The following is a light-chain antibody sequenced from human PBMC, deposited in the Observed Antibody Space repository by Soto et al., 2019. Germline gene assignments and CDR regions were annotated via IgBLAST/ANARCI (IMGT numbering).Light chain of an antibody. CDR2: GAS. V-gene: IGKV3-20*01. CDR3: QQYDGSPQT. CDR1: HTISRNF. J-gene: IGKJ1*01. Sequence: IALTQSPGTLSLSPGERATLSCRASHTISRNFLAWYQQKPGQAPRLLIYGASKRATGIPDRFSGSGSGAEFTLTISRLEPEDFGVYHCQQYDGSPQTFGQGTKVDIK.